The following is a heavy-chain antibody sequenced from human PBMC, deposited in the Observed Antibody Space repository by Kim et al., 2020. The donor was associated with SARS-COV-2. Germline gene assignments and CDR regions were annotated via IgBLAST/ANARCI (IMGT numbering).Heavy chain of an antibody. D-gene: IGHD5-12*01. V-gene: IGHV3-30*02. CDR1: GFSFNNYG. Sequence: GGSLRLSCAASGFSFNNYGMRWVRQAPGKGPEWVALISYKGGKKQYPDSLKGRFAISRDNSKNTLYLQMNSLTAEDTAVYYCAKQESIIWLITYYGM. CDR2: ISYKGGKK. CDR3: AKQESIIWLITYYGM. J-gene: IGHJ6*01.